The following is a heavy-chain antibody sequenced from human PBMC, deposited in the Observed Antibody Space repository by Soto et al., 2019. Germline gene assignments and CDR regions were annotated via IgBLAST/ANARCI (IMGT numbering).Heavy chain of an antibody. CDR1: GGSISSSSYY. V-gene: IGHV4-39*07. CDR2: IYYSGST. D-gene: IGHD4-17*01. J-gene: IGHJ5*02. CDR3: ARIPWADYGGIFDP. Sequence: SETLSLTCTVSGGSISSSSYYWGWIRQPPGKGLEWIGSIYYSGSTYYNPSLKSRVTISIDTSMNQFSLKLYSVTTADTAMYYCARIPWADYGGIFDPWGQGTLVTVSS.